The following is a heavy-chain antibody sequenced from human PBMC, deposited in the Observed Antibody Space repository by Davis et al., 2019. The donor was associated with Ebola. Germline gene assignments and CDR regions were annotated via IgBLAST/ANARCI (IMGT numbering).Heavy chain of an antibody. Sequence: PGGSLRLSCKGSPSSFTSYWIGWVRQMPGKGLEWMGIIYPGDSDTRYSPSFQGQVTISADKSISTAYLQWSSLKASDTAMYYCARQKGIGDYYYYGMEVWGQGTTVTVSS. D-gene: IGHD3-10*01. CDR3: ARQKGIGDYYYYGMEV. CDR1: PSSFTSYW. CDR2: IYPGDSDT. J-gene: IGHJ6*02. V-gene: IGHV5-51*01.